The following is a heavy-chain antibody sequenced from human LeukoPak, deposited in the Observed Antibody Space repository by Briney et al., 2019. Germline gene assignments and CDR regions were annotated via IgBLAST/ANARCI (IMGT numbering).Heavy chain of an antibody. D-gene: IGHD2-15*01. CDR2: IIPIFGTA. V-gene: IGHV1-69*13. J-gene: IGHJ6*02. Sequence: SVKVSCKASGGTFSSYAISWVRQAPGQGLEWMGGIIPIFGTANYAQKFQGRVTITADESTSTAYMELSSLRSEDTAVYYCARDSTAALPNYYYYYGMDVWGQGITVTVSS. CDR3: ARDSTAALPNYYYYYGMDV. CDR1: GGTFSSYA.